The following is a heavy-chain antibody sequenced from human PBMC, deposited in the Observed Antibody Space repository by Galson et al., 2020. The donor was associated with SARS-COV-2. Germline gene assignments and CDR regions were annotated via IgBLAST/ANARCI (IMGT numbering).Heavy chain of an antibody. D-gene: IGHD6-6*01. Sequence: ASVKVSCKTSGYIFSSYGISWLRQAPGQGLEWMGWISAYNGNTNYAQKVQGRVTMTTDTSTNTAYMDLTSLRSDDTAEYYCATIGYSSSSAGYYFASLGQGSLVTVSS. V-gene: IGHV1-18*04. CDR3: ATIGYSSSSAGYYFAS. CDR2: ISAYNGNT. J-gene: IGHJ4*02. CDR1: GYIFSSYG.